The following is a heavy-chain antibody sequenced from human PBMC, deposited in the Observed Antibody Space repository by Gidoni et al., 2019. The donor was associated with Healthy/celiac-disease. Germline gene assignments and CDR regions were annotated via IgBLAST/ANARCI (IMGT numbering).Heavy chain of an antibody. Sequence: QVQLVESGGGVVQPGRSLRLSCAASGFTFSSYGMPWVRQAPGKGLEWVAVIWYDGSNKYYADSVKGRFTISRDNSKNTLYLQMNSLRAEDTAVYYCAREMGGGRAKDYYYYGMDVWGQGTTVTVSS. CDR3: AREMGGGRAKDYYYYGMDV. V-gene: IGHV3-33*01. D-gene: IGHD1-26*01. J-gene: IGHJ6*02. CDR2: IWYDGSNK. CDR1: GFTFSSYG.